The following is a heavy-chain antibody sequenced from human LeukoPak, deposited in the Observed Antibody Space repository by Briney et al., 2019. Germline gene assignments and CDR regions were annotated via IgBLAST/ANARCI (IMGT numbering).Heavy chain of an antibody. J-gene: IGHJ4*02. CDR2: VYHTGST. CDR3: ARTGYCSSTSCYVDVVDY. V-gene: IGHV4-34*01. CDR1: GGSFSGYY. D-gene: IGHD2-2*01. Sequence: PSETLSLTCAVYGGSFSGYYWSWIRQPPGKGLEWIGEVYHTGSTNYNPSLKSRVTISVDTSKNQFSLKLSSVTAADTAVYYCARTGYCSSTSCYVDVVDYWGQGTLVTASS.